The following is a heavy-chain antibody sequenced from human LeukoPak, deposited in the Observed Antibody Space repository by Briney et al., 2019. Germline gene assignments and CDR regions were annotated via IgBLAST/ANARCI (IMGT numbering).Heavy chain of an antibody. CDR2: ISYDGRQN. D-gene: IGHD2-2*01. J-gene: IGHJ4*02. V-gene: IGHV3-30*04. Sequence: GRSLRLSCAASGFTFSDYAVHWVRQAPGKGLEWVAVISYDGRQNYYADSVKGRFTISRDNSKNTLYLQMNSLRAEDTAVYYCARDPGIVVVPAARSSYFDYWGQGTLVTVSS. CDR1: GFTFSDYA. CDR3: ARDPGIVVVPAARSSYFDY.